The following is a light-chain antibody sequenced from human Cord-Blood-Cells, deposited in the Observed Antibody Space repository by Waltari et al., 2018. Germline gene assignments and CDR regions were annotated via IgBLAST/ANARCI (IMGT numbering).Light chain of an antibody. Sequence: QSALTQPRSVSGSPGQSVTISCTGTSSDVGGYNYVSWYQQHPGKAPKHMTYDVSKRPSEVPHRFSGSKSGNTASLPISGLQAEDEDDYYCCPYAGSYTYVFGTGTKVTVL. CDR2: DVS. J-gene: IGLJ1*01. CDR3: CPYAGSYTYV. CDR1: SSDVGGYNY. V-gene: IGLV2-11*01.